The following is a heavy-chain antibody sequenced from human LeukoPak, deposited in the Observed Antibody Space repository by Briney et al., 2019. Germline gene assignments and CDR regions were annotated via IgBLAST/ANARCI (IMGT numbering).Heavy chain of an antibody. D-gene: IGHD3-10*01. V-gene: IGHV3-33*08. Sequence: GGSLRLSCAASGFTFSSYGMHWVRQAPGKGLEWVAVIWYDGSNKYYADSVKGRFTISRDNSKNMLYLQMPSLRTADTAVYYCVRGGESQLFGTKHFDYWGQGTLLIVSS. CDR1: GFTFSSYG. J-gene: IGHJ4*02. CDR3: VRGGESQLFGTKHFDY. CDR2: IWYDGSNK.